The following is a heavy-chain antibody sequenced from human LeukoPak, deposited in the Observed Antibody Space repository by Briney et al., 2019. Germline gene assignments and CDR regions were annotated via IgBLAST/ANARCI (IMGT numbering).Heavy chain of an antibody. CDR3: AKDIGIAAAGTYYGMDV. D-gene: IGHD6-13*01. CDR1: GFTFDDYA. J-gene: IGHJ6*02. Sequence: PGGSLRLSCAASGFTFDDYAMHWVRQAPGKALEWVSGISWNSGSIGHADSVKGRFTISRDNAKNSLYLQMNSLRAEDTALYYCAKDIGIAAAGTYYGMDVWGQGTTVTVSS. V-gene: IGHV3-9*01. CDR2: ISWNSGSI.